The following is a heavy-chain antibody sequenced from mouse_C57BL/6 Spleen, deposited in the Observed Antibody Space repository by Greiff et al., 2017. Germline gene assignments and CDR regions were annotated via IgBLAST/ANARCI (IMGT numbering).Heavy chain of an antibody. CDR3: ARSPIRGTVVATGFDY. Sequence: LKESGPELVKPGASVKISCKASGYSFTDYNMNWVKQSNGKSLEWIGVINPNYGTTSYNQKFKGKATLTVDQSSSTAYMQLNSLTSEDSAVYYCARSPIRGTVVATGFDYWGQGTTLTVSS. CDR1: GYSFTDYN. CDR2: INPNYGTT. J-gene: IGHJ2*01. V-gene: IGHV1-39*01. D-gene: IGHD1-1*01.